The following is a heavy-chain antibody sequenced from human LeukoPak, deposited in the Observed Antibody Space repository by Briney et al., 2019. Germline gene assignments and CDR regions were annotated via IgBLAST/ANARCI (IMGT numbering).Heavy chain of an antibody. CDR1: GYTFTGYY. Sequence: ASVKVSCKASGYTFTGYYMHWVRQAPGQGLEWMGWINPNSGGTNYAQKFQGRVTMTRDTSISTAYMELSRLRSDDTAVYYCARAKVVAAAGHQNFDYWGQGTLVTVSS. D-gene: IGHD6-13*01. V-gene: IGHV1-2*02. CDR3: ARAKVVAAAGHQNFDY. J-gene: IGHJ4*02. CDR2: INPNSGGT.